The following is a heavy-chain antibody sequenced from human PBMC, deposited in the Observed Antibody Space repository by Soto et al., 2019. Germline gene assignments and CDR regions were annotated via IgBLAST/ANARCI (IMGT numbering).Heavy chain of an antibody. CDR2: IKQDGSEK. CDR1: GFTFSSYW. CDR3: ASQGNSYGPYYYYGMDV. D-gene: IGHD5-18*01. J-gene: IGHJ6*02. Sequence: GGSLRLSCAASGFTFSSYWMSWVRQAPGKGLEWVANIKQDGSEKYYVDSVKGRFTISRDNAKNSLYLQMNSLRAEDTAVYYCASQGNSYGPYYYYGMDVWGQGTTVTVSS. V-gene: IGHV3-7*05.